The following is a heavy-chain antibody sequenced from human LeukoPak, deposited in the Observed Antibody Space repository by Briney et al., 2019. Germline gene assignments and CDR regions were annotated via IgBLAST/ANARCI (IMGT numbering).Heavy chain of an antibody. Sequence: ASVKVSCKASGYIFTKYVVHWVRQAPGQRPEWMGWIKAGNGDTKYSQNFQDRLTITRDTSASTVYMELSSLTSEDTALYHCARDDCGDTCYPGGYWGQGTLVTVSS. J-gene: IGHJ4*02. D-gene: IGHD2-21*01. CDR3: ARDDCGDTCYPGGY. CDR2: IKAGNGDT. V-gene: IGHV1-3*01. CDR1: GYIFTKYV.